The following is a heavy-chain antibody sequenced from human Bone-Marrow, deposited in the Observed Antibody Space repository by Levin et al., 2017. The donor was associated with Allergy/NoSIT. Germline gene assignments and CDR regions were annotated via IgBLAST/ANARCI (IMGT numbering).Heavy chain of an antibody. V-gene: IGHV3-9*01. J-gene: IGHJ4*02. CDR3: AKDISGDGSNFDH. CDR2: ITWNRGKK. D-gene: IGHD5-24*01. CDR1: GFNVDDYA. Sequence: HAGGSLRLSCAVSGFNVDDYAMHWVRQAPGKGLEWVSGITWNRGKKDYADSVKGRFTISRDNAKNSLYLQMNSLRTEDTALYYCAKDISGDGSNFDHWGQGTLVTVSS.